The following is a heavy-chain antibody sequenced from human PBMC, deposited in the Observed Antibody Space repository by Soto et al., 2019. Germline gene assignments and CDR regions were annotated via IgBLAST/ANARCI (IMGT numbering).Heavy chain of an antibody. CDR3: VSGPGTTADY. Sequence: SETLSLTCTVSGGSISSTRYYCGWIRQPPGKGLEWIGTTYYTGSTYYNPSLKSRVTISVDMSKNQFSLKVRSVTAADTAVYYCVSGPGTTADYWGQGTLVTVSS. CDR2: TYYTGST. V-gene: IGHV4-39*01. J-gene: IGHJ4*02. D-gene: IGHD1-1*01. CDR1: GGSISSTRYY.